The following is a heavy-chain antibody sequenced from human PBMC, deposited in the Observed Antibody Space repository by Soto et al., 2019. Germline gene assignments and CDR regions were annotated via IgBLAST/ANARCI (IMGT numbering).Heavy chain of an antibody. CDR2: VNPSGGST. V-gene: IGHV1-46*01. J-gene: IGHJ1*01. D-gene: IGHD2-15*01. CDR1: GYIFTAYS. CDR3: AREENCSDGICYSEYFQR. Sequence: ASVKVSCKASGYIFTAYSMHWVRQAPGQGLEWMGVVNPSGGSTNYAQKFQGRITMTRDTSTSTVYMDLSSPTSEDTAVYYCAREENCSDGICYSEYFQRWGQGTLVTVSS.